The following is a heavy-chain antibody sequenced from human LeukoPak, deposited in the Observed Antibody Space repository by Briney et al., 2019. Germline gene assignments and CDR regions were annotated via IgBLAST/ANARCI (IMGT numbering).Heavy chain of an antibody. Sequence: GGSLRLSCAASGFTFSCYSMNWLRQAPGKGLEWVSYISSSSSTIYYADSVKGRFTISRDNAKNSLYLQMNSLRAENTAVYYCAIDLSVVAPAAMMNYFDYWGQGTLVTVSS. CDR1: GFTFSCYS. D-gene: IGHD2-2*01. V-gene: IGHV3-48*04. J-gene: IGHJ4*02. CDR3: AIDLSVVAPAAMMNYFDY. CDR2: ISSSSSTI.